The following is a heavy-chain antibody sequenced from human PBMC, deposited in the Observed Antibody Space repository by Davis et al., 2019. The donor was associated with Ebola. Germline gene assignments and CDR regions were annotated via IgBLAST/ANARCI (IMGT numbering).Heavy chain of an antibody. D-gene: IGHD2-21*02. V-gene: IGHV3-7*01. CDR3: ARTIVVVVTTTPDAFDI. J-gene: IGHJ3*02. CDR1: GFTFSNYW. CDR2: IKQDGSEK. Sequence: GSLRLSCVASGFTFSNYWMTWVRQAPGKGLEWVANIKQDGSEKYYVDSVKGRFTISRDNSRNILYLQMHSLRPEDTAVYYCARTIVVVVTTTPDAFDIWGQGTMVTVSS.